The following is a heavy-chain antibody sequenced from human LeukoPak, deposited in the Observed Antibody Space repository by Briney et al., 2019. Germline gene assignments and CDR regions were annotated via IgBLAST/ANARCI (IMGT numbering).Heavy chain of an antibody. CDR3: ARDPPLGCSSTSCYVTEGFDP. CDR2: IIPIFGTA. J-gene: IGHJ5*02. D-gene: IGHD2-2*01. Sequence: ASVKVSCKASGGTFSSYAIRWVRQAPGQGLEWMGGIIPIFGTANYAQKFQGRVTITADESTSTAYMELSSLRSEDTAVYYCARDPPLGCSSTSCYVTEGFDPWGQGTLVTVSS. CDR1: GGTFSSYA. V-gene: IGHV1-69*13.